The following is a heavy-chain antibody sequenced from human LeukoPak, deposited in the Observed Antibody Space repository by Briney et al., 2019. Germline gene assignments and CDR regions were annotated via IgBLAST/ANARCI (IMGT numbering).Heavy chain of an antibody. Sequence: ASVKVSCKASGYTFTVYYMHWVRQAPGQGLEWMGWINPNSGGTNYAQKFQGRVTMTRDTSISTAYMELSRLRSDDTAVYYCARDRYYYDSSGYLDYWGQGTLVTVSS. CDR3: ARDRYYYDSSGYLDY. CDR2: INPNSGGT. D-gene: IGHD3-22*01. J-gene: IGHJ4*02. CDR1: GYTFTVYY. V-gene: IGHV1-2*02.